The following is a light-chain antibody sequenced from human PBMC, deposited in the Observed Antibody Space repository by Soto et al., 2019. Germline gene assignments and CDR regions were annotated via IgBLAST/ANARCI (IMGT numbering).Light chain of an antibody. CDR3: QQYGSSPLT. Sequence: EIVLTQSPGTLSLSPGERATLSCRASQSVSSSYLAWYQQKPGQAPTLLIYGASSRATGIPDRFSASGSGTDFTLTISRLEPEDFAVYYCQQYGSSPLTFGGGTKVEIK. CDR2: GAS. J-gene: IGKJ4*01. V-gene: IGKV3-20*01. CDR1: QSVSSSY.